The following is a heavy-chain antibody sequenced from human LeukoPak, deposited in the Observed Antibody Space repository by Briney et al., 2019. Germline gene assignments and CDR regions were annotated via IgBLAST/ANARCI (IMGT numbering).Heavy chain of an antibody. CDR3: ARFGGPHAFDI. J-gene: IGHJ3*02. V-gene: IGHV4-39*07. Sequence: SETLSLTCTVSGGSISSNSYYWGWIRQPPGKGLEWIGSIYYSGSTYYNPALKSRVTISVDSSKNQFSLKLSSVTAADTAMYYCARFGGPHAFDIWGQGAMVTVSS. CDR1: GGSISSNSYY. D-gene: IGHD3-3*01. CDR2: IYYSGST.